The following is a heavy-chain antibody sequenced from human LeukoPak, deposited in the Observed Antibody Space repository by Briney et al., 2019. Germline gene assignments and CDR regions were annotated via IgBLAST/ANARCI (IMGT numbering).Heavy chain of an antibody. CDR3: ARGGFDP. D-gene: IGHD3-16*01. CDR1: GFTFSSYA. J-gene: IGHJ5*02. Sequence: GGSLRLSCAASGFTFSSYAMHWVRQAPGKGLEWVAVISYDGSNKYYADSVKGRFTISRDNSKNTLYLQVNSLRAEDTAVYYCARGGFDPWGQGTLVTVSS. V-gene: IGHV3-30-3*01. CDR2: ISYDGSNK.